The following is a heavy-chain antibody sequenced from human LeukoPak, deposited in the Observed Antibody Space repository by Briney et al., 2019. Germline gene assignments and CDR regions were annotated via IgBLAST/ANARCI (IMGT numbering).Heavy chain of an antibody. J-gene: IGHJ4*01. CDR3: ARVPTAAANFDG. Sequence: PGGSLGLSCAASGFTFSSYAMSWVRQAPGKGLEWVANIKEGGGGKYYVDSVKGRFTISRDNAKNTLYLQMNSLRTEDTAVYYCARVPTAAANFDGWGQGTLVTVSS. CDR2: IKEGGGGK. D-gene: IGHD6-13*01. CDR1: GFTFSSYA. V-gene: IGHV3-7*02.